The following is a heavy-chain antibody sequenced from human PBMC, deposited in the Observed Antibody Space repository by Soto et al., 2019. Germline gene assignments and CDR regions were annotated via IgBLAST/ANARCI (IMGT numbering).Heavy chain of an antibody. J-gene: IGHJ6*02. V-gene: IGHV4-34*01. D-gene: IGHD1-26*01. CDR2: INHSGST. CDR3: ARADVREIYWEYYYYGMDV. Sequence: SETLSLTCAVYGGSFSGYYWSWIRQPPGKGLEWIGEINHSGSTNYNPSLKSRVTISVDTSKNQFSLKLSSVTAADTAVYYCARADVREIYWEYYYYGMDVWGQRTTVTVSS. CDR1: GGSFSGYY.